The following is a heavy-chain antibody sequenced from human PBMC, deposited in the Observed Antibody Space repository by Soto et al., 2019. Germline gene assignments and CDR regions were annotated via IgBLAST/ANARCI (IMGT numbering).Heavy chain of an antibody. Sequence: GGSLRLSCAVSGFTFSNYAMHWVRQAPGKGLEWVAVISYDGSYKHYANSVKGRFTISRDNSKNTLYLQMNSLRAEDTAVYYCARARGGLSVVTATYFDYWGQGTLVTVSS. D-gene: IGHD2-21*02. J-gene: IGHJ4*02. CDR3: ARARGGLSVVTATYFDY. CDR1: GFTFSNYA. V-gene: IGHV3-30*14. CDR2: ISYDGSYK.